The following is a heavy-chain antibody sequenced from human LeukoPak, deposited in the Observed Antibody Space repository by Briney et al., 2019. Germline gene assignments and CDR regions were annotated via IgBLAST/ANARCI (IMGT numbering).Heavy chain of an antibody. CDR2: IYHSGST. Sequence: SETLSLTCSVSGDSIRNYYWSWIRQPPGKGLEWIGYIYHSGSTYYNPSLKSRVTISVDRSKNQFSLKLSSVTAADTAVYYCARVLLSDCTHGVCKWFDPWGQGTLVTVSS. J-gene: IGHJ5*02. V-gene: IGHV4-59*12. D-gene: IGHD2-8*01. CDR1: GDSIRNYY. CDR3: ARVLLSDCTHGVCKWFDP.